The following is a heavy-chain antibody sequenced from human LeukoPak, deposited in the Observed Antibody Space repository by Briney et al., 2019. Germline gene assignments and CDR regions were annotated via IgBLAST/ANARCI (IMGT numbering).Heavy chain of an antibody. V-gene: IGHV3-66*01. CDR2: IYSGGST. J-gene: IGHJ4*02. Sequence: PGGSLRLSCAASEFIVSINYMTWVRQAPGKGLEWVSVIYSGGSTYYADSVKGRFTISRDNSKNTLYLQMNSLRAEDTAVYYCARGGLVGPFSYWGQGTLVTVSS. D-gene: IGHD1-26*01. CDR1: EFIVSINY. CDR3: ARGGLVGPFSY.